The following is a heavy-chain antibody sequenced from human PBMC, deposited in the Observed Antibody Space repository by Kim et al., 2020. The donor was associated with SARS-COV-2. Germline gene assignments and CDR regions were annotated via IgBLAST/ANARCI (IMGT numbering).Heavy chain of an antibody. V-gene: IGHV1-69*13. CDR2: IIPIFGTA. J-gene: IGHJ4*02. Sequence: SVKVSCKASGGTFSSYAISWVRQAPGQGLEWMGGIIPIFGTANYAQKFQGRVTITADESTSTAYMELSSLRSEDTAVYYCVRDRGVRGVIRGFDYWGQGTLVTVSS. CDR3: VRDRGVRGVIRGFDY. D-gene: IGHD3-10*01. CDR1: GGTFSSYA.